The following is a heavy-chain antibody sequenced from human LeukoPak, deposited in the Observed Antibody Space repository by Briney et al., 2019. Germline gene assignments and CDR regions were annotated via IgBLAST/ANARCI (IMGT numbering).Heavy chain of an antibody. CDR2: TYYRSKWYN. J-gene: IGHJ4*02. CDR3: ARDPRYSSGWSFDY. Sequence: QTLSLTCAISGDSVSSSSSTWNWIRQSPSRGLEWLGKTYYRSKWYNDYAVSVKSRITISPDTSKNQFSLQLDSVTPEDTAIYYCARDPRYSSGWSFDYWGQGTLVTVSS. V-gene: IGHV6-1*01. D-gene: IGHD6-19*01. CDR1: GDSVSSSSST.